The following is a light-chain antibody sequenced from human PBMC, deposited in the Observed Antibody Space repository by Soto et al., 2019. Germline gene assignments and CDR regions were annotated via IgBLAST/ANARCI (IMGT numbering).Light chain of an antibody. CDR1: SSDVGGYNY. J-gene: IGLJ3*02. CDR3: SSYTSISTLV. V-gene: IGLV2-14*01. CDR2: EVT. Sequence: QSALTQPASVSGSPGQSITISCTGTSSDVGGYNYVCWYQQFPGKAPKLIISEVTNRPSGVSNRFSGSKSGNTASLTISGLHADDEDDYCRSSYTSISTLVFGGGTKLTVL.